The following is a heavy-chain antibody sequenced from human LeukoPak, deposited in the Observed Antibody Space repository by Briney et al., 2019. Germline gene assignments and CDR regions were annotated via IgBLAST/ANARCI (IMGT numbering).Heavy chain of an antibody. CDR2: IYEGGSA. CDR1: GDAIIDDS. V-gene: IGHV4-59*12. D-gene: IGHD6-13*01. CDR3: ARLIAAAETFDY. Sequence: SETLSLTCTVSGDAIIDDSRSWIRQPPGKGLEWIGYIYEGGSANYNPSLRSRVTISLDTSKNQFSLKLSSVTAADTAVYYCARLIAAAETFDYWGQGTLVTVSS. J-gene: IGHJ4*02.